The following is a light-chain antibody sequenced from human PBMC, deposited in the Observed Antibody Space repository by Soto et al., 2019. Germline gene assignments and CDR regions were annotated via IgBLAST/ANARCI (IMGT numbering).Light chain of an antibody. CDR3: QQYKNYLT. CDR2: GAS. Sequence: DIQMTQSPSTLSASVGDRVTFTCRASQSVSIWLAWYQQKPGKAPKLLISGASTLESGVPSRFSGSGSGTEFILTISSLQPDDFATYYCQQYKNYLTFGQGTRWIS. CDR1: QSVSIW. J-gene: IGKJ1*01. V-gene: IGKV1-5*01.